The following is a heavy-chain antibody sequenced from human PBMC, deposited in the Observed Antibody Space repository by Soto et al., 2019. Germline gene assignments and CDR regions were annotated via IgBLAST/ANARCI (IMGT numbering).Heavy chain of an antibody. V-gene: IGHV3-11*06. Sequence: PGGSLRLSCAASGFTFSDYYMNWIRQAPGKGLEWVSDISSGSNYINYADSVKGRFTIARDNAKHSMYLQMSSLRAEDTAVYYCARGSSSYVWGQGTTVTVAS. J-gene: IGHJ6*02. CDR3: ARGSSSYV. CDR2: ISSGSNYI. CDR1: GFTFSDYY. D-gene: IGHD6-13*01.